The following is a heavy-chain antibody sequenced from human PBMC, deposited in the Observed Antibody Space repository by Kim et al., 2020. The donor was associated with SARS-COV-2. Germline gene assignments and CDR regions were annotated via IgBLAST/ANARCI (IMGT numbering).Heavy chain of an antibody. CDR2: IYYSGST. CDR1: GGSISSYY. Sequence: SETLSLTCTVSGGSISSYYWSWIRQPPGKGLEWIGYIYYSGSTNYNPSLKSRVTISVDTSKNQFSLKLSSVTAADTAVYYCARMIVGATKYYFDYWGQGTLVTVSS. CDR3: ARMIVGATKYYFDY. J-gene: IGHJ4*02. V-gene: IGHV4-59*01. D-gene: IGHD1-26*01.